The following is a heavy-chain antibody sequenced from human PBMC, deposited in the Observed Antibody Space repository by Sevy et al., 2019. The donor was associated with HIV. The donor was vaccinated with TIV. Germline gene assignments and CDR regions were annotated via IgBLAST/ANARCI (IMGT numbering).Heavy chain of an antibody. CDR3: TRSKRGYSGYDSYY. Sequence: GGSLRLSCTASGFTFGDYAMSWFRQAPGKGLEWVGFIRSKAYGGTTEYAASVKGRFTISRDDSKSMAYLQMNSLKTEDTAVYYCTRSKRGYSGYDSYYWGQGTLVTVSS. CDR1: GFTFGDYA. J-gene: IGHJ4*02. V-gene: IGHV3-49*03. CDR2: IRSKAYGGTT. D-gene: IGHD5-12*01.